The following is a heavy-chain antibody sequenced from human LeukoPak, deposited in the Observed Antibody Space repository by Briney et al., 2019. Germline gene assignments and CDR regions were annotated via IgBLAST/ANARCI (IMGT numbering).Heavy chain of an antibody. V-gene: IGHV3-15*07. CDR3: TTVYLTGEGNDY. Sequence: GGSLRLSCAASGFIFSNAWMNWVRQAPGKGLEWVSRIKSKTDGGTTDYAAPVKGRFIISRDDSKNTLYLQMNSLKTEDTALYYCTTVYLTGEGNDYWGQGTLVTVSS. J-gene: IGHJ4*02. D-gene: IGHD3-9*01. CDR1: GFIFSNAW. CDR2: IKSKTDGGTT.